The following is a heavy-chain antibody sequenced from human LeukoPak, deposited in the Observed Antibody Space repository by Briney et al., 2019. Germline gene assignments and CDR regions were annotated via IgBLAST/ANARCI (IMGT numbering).Heavy chain of an antibody. CDR1: GGTFSSYA. CDR2: IIPIFGTA. V-gene: IGHV1-69*13. CDR3: ARDLGDDRNPGFFDI. D-gene: IGHD3-22*01. Sequence: SVKVSCKASGGTFSSYAISWVRQAPGQGLEWMGGIIPIFGTANYAQKFQGRVTITADESTSTAYMELSSLRSEDTAVYDCARDLGDDRNPGFFDIWGQGTMVTVSS. J-gene: IGHJ3*02.